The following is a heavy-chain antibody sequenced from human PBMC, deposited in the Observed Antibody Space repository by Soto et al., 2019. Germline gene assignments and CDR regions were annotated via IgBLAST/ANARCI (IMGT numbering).Heavy chain of an antibody. CDR1: GASVRSGDYY. CDR2: IYNSGGS. D-gene: IGHD4-17*01. Sequence: KTWETLSLTCSVSGASVRSGDYYWSCIRQAPGKGLEWIGYIYNSGGSYYNPSLKGRLTISIDTSKNQFSLKLNSVTAADTAIYYCVGTGTTDDYWGRGTLVTVS. CDR3: VGTGTTDDY. V-gene: IGHV4-30-4*01. J-gene: IGHJ4*02.